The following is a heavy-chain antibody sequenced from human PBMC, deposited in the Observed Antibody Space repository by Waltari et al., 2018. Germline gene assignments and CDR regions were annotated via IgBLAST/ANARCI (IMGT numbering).Heavy chain of an antibody. CDR1: GFSFSSHG. CDR3: ARDRDRLTNLIDD. V-gene: IGHV3-33*01. Sequence: QVQLVESGGGVVQPGRSLRLSCAAFGFSFSSHGMHWVRQAPGQGLGWLGVIRSDGSDAYYTHSVRGRFIISRDNSKNILHLQMNSLRVEDTAVYYCARDRDRLTNLIDDWGQGTLVTVSS. CDR2: IRSDGSDA. D-gene: IGHD2-21*02. J-gene: IGHJ4*02.